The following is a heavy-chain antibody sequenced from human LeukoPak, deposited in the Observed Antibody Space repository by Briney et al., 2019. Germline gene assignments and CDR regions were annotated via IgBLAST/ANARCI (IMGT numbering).Heavy chain of an antibody. J-gene: IGHJ6*02. V-gene: IGHV4-59*01. CDR1: GGSIRSYY. CDR2: MYYSGST. Sequence: SETLSLTCTVSGGSIRSYYWSWIRQPPGKGLEWIGHMYYSGSTTYNPSLKSRVSISVDTSKNQVSLRLGSVTAADTAVYYCARGRYYDFWSGTTHHYYYYGMDVWGQGTTVTVSS. CDR3: ARGRYYDFWSGTTHHYYYYGMDV. D-gene: IGHD3-3*01.